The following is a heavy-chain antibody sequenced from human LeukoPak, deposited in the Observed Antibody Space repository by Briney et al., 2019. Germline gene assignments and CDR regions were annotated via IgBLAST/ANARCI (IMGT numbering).Heavy chain of an antibody. CDR1: GGSFSGYY. Sequence: SETLSLTCAVYGGSFSGYYWSWIRQPPGKGLEWIGEINHSGSTNYNPSLKSRVTISVDTSKNQFSLKLSSVTAADTAVYYCARQRARFLIDPWGQGTLVTVSS. CDR3: ARQRARFLIDP. J-gene: IGHJ5*02. D-gene: IGHD2/OR15-2a*01. CDR2: INHSGST. V-gene: IGHV4-34*01.